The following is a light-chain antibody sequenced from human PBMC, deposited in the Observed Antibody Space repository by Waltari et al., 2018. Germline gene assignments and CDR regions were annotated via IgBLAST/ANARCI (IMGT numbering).Light chain of an antibody. CDR1: SHDVGGYNH. CDR2: DVR. Sequence: QSALTQPASESGSPGQSITISCTGTSHDVGGYNHVSWYQQHPGKAHKLIIYDVRKRPSGVSNRFSGSKSGNTASLTISGLQAEDESDYYCSSYTSSSTLVFGGGTKLTVL. V-gene: IGLV2-14*01. CDR3: SSYTSSSTLV. J-gene: IGLJ2*01.